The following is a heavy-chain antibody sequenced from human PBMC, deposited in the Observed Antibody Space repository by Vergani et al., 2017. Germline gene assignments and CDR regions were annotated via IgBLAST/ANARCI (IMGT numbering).Heavy chain of an antibody. V-gene: IGHV1-46*03. CDR2: INPRGGST. CDR3: ARAHSYGFDY. CDR1: GYTFSSYY. Sequence: QVQLVQSGAEVKKPGASVKVSCKASGYTFSSYYMHGVRQAPGQGLEWMGIINPRGGSTNSAQKFQGKVTMTRDTSTSTVYMELSSLRSEDTAVYFCARAHSYGFDYWGQGTLVTVSS. D-gene: IGHD5-18*01. J-gene: IGHJ4*02.